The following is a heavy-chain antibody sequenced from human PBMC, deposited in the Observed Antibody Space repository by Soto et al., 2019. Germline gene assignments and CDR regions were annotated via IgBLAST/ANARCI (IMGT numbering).Heavy chain of an antibody. CDR2: MFYGGST. D-gene: IGHD6-13*01. V-gene: IGHV4-39*01. Sequence: SETPSLTCTVSTGSIRSSAHYWGWIRQPPGKGLEWIVSMFYGGSTYYNPSLKSRVTISVDTSKNQFSLKLSSVTAADTAVYYCARPAVAGNIDAFDIWGQGTMVTVSS. CDR3: ARPAVAGNIDAFDI. J-gene: IGHJ3*02. CDR1: TGSIRSSAHY.